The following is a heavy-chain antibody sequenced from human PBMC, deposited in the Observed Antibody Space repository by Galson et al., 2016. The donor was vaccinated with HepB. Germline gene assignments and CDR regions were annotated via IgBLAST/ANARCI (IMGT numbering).Heavy chain of an antibody. Sequence: SLRLSCATSEFTVNSNYMAWVRQAPGKGLQFVSVIYDRGTYYPDSVRGRFIISRDSSKSTLYLQMNSLRAEETAVYYCTRLEGDTHIYYYTQWGQGTLVTVSS. J-gene: IGHJ4*02. CDR3: TRLEGDTHIYYYTQ. D-gene: IGHD3-22*01. V-gene: IGHV3-53*01. CDR2: IYDRGT. CDR1: EFTVNSNY.